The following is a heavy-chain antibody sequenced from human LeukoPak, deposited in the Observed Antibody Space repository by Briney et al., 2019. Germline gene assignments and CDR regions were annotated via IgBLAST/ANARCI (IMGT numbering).Heavy chain of an antibody. V-gene: IGHV3-9*01. J-gene: IGHJ4*02. CDR3: APVVRGVISQGYDY. Sequence: PGGSLRLSCAASGFTFDDYAMHWVRQAPGKGLEWVSGISWNSGSIGYADSVKGRFTISRDNAKNSLYLQMNSLRAEDTALYYCAPVVRGVISQGYDYWGQGTLVTVSS. CDR1: GFTFDDYA. CDR2: ISWNSGSI. D-gene: IGHD3-10*01.